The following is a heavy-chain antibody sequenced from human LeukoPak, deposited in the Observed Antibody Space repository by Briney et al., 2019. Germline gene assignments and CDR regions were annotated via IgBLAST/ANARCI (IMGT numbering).Heavy chain of an antibody. J-gene: IGHJ4*02. CDR2: IYYSGST. V-gene: IGHV4-59*01. D-gene: IGHD6-19*01. CDR1: GGSISSYY. Sequence: PSETLSLTCTVSGGSISSYYWSWIRQPPGKGLEWIGYIYYSGSTNYNSSFKSRVTISIDTSKNQFSLRLSSVTTADTAFYYCARAAYSSPFDSWGQGILVTVS. CDR3: ARAAYSSPFDS.